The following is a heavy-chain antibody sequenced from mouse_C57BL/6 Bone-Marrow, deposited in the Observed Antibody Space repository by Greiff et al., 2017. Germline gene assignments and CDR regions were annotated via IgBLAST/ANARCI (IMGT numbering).Heavy chain of an antibody. CDR2: INPCNGGT. V-gene: IGHV1-53*01. CDR1: GYTFTSYW. CDR3: AKKKIRRDYFDY. Sequence: QVQLQQPGTELVTPGASVKLSCKASGYTFTSYWMHWVKQRPGQGLEWIGNINPCNGGTNYNEKFKGKATLTVDKSSSTAYMQLSSLTSEDSAVYYSAKKKIRRDYFDYWGQGTTLTVSA. D-gene: IGHD2-12*01. J-gene: IGHJ2*01.